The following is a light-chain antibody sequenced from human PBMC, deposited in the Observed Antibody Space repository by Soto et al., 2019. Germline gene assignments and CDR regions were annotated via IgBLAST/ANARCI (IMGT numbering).Light chain of an antibody. Sequence: QSVLTQPPSASASLGASVTLTCTLSSGYSNYKVDWYQQRPGKGPRFVMRVGTGGIVGSKGDGIPDRFSVLGSGLNRYLTIKNIQEEDESDYHCGADHGSGSNFPRGVFGGGTKLTVL. CDR1: SGYSNYK. J-gene: IGLJ3*02. CDR3: GADHGSGSNFPRGV. CDR2: VGTGGIVG. V-gene: IGLV9-49*01.